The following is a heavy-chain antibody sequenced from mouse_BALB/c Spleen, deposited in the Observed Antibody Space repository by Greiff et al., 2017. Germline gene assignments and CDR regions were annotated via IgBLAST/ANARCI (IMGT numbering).Heavy chain of an antibody. Sequence: DVHLVESGPGLVKPSQSLSLTCSVTGYSITSGYYWNWIRQFPGNKLEWMGYISYDGSNNYNPSLKNRISITRDTSKNQFFLKLNSVTTEDTATYYCARDPEHYAMDYWGQGTSVTVSS. CDR1: GYSITSGYY. CDR2: ISYDGSN. J-gene: IGHJ4*01. V-gene: IGHV3-6*02. CDR3: ARDPEHYAMDY.